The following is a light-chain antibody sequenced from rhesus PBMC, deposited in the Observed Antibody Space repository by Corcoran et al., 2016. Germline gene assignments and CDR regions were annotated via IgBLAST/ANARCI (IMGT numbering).Light chain of an antibody. CDR2: KAS. CDR3: QHGYGILFT. CDR1: QGISNN. J-gene: IGKJ3*01. V-gene: IGKV1-25*01. Sequence: DIQMTQSPSSLSASVGDRVIITCRASQGISNNLAWYQQKPVKVPKLLIYKASNLQSGFPSRFSGSGSGTDFTLTISRLQPEDFATYYCQHGYGILFTFGPGTKLDIK.